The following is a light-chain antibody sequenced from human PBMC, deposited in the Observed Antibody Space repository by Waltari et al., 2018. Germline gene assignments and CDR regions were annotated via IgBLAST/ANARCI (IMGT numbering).Light chain of an antibody. CDR1: NNNVGNLG. V-gene: IGLV10-54*04. CDR3: SSWDSSLRVYV. J-gene: IGLJ1*01. Sequence: QAGLTQPPSVSAALRQTATLTCTGNNNNVGNLGAAWLQQHQGHPPKLLFYRNNNRPSGISERFSASRSGNTASLTISGLQPEDEADYDCSSWDSSLRVYVFGTGTKVNVL. CDR2: RNN.